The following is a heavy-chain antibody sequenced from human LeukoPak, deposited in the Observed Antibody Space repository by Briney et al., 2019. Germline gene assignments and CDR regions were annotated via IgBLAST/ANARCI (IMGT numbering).Heavy chain of an antibody. CDR3: ANAGNLFRSLNY. CDR1: GFTFSDYN. Sequence: GGSLRLSCAASGFTFSDYNMNWIRQAPGKGLEGVSYIRTSGSIVNYRDSVKGRFTISSDNAKNSLYLQMNSLRAEDTAVYYCANAGNLFRSLNYWGPGTLVTVSS. CDR2: IRTSGSIV. D-gene: IGHD4-23*01. J-gene: IGHJ4*02. V-gene: IGHV3-11*04.